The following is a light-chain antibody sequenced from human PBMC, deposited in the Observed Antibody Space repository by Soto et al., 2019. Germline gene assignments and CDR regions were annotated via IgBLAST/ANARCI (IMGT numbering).Light chain of an antibody. Sequence: DIQMTQSPSTLSASVGDRVTITCRASQSISSWLAWYRQKPGKAPKLLIYDASSLESGVPSRFSGSGSGTEFTLTISSLQPDDFATYYCKQYNRPMTFGQGTRLEIK. CDR2: DAS. V-gene: IGKV1-5*01. CDR3: KQYNRPMT. CDR1: QSISSW. J-gene: IGKJ5*01.